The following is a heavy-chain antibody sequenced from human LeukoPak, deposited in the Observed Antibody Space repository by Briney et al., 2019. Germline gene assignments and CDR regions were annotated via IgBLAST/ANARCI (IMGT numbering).Heavy chain of an antibody. J-gene: IGHJ4*02. CDR2: ISVYNGKT. D-gene: IGHD5-18*01. V-gene: IGHV1-18*01. CDR3: ARGGTAMDFDY. Sequence: ASVKVSCKASGNTFSSYHINWVRQAPGQGLEWMGWISVYNGKTNYAQNLQGRVTMTTDTSTNTAYMELRGLRSDDTAVYYCARGGTAMDFDYWGQGTLVTVSS. CDR1: GNTFSSYH.